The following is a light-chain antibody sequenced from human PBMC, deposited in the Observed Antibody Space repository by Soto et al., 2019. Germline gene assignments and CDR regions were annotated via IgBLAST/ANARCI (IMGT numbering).Light chain of an antibody. CDR3: QQYYITPIT. CDR2: WAS. V-gene: IGKV4-1*01. CDR1: QSVVYSSNNKNY. J-gene: IGKJ5*01. Sequence: DIVMTQSPDSLAVSLGERATINCKSSQSVVYSSNNKNYLAWYQQKPGQPPKLLIYWASTRESGVPDRFSGSGSGTHFTLTISSLQADDVAVYYCQQYYITPITFGQGTRLEIK.